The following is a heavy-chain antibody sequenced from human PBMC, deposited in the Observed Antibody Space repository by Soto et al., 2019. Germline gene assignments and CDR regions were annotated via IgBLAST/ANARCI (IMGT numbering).Heavy chain of an antibody. V-gene: IGHV3-48*01. D-gene: IGHD3-3*01. CDR1: GFTFRSYS. Sequence: PGGSLRLSCAASGFTFRSYSMNWVRQAPGKGLEWISYISDASRAIYYTDSVKGRFTISRDDAKNALYLQMNSLRAEDTAVYYCANPYDFWSGPNWFDPWGQGTLVTVSS. J-gene: IGHJ5*02. CDR2: ISDASRAI. CDR3: ANPYDFWSGPNWFDP.